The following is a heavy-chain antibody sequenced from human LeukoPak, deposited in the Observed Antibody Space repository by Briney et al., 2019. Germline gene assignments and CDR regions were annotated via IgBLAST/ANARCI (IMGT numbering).Heavy chain of an antibody. CDR3: ARDRLAPYWYFDL. CDR1: GFTFSSYE. CDR2: ISSSSPI. D-gene: IGHD3-9*01. J-gene: IGHJ2*01. Sequence: PGGSLRLSCEASGFTFSSYEMNWVRQAPGKGLEWVSYISSSSPIYYADSVKGRFTISRDNAKNSLYLQMNSLRDVDTAVYYCARDRLAPYWYFDLWGRGTLVTVAS. V-gene: IGHV3-48*02.